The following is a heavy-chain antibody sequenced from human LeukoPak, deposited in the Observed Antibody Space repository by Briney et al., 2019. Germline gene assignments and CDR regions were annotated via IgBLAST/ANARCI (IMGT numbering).Heavy chain of an antibody. D-gene: IGHD3-22*01. CDR1: GGSISSSSYY. J-gene: IGHJ4*02. CDR3: ASLLGYYYDSSGYSGRMVDY. Sequence: SETLSLTCTVSGGSISSSSYYWGWIRQPPGKGLEWIGSIYYSGSTYYNPSLKSRVTISVDTSKNQFSLKLSSVTAADTAVYYCASLLGYYYDSSGYSGRMVDYWGQGTLVTVSS. CDR2: IYYSGST. V-gene: IGHV4-39*01.